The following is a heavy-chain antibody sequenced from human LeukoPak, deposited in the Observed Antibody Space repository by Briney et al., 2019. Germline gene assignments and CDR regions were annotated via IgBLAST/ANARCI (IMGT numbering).Heavy chain of an antibody. D-gene: IGHD2-21*01. CDR2: IYPSDSDT. CDR1: GYSFTSYW. J-gene: IGHJ3*02. Sequence: PGASLQISCKCSGYSFTSYWIGWGRQLPGKGLGWMGIIYPSDSDTRDSPSFQGQVTISADKSINTAYLRWSSLKSSDTAIYYCATKEAMIGAFDIWGQGTMVTVSS. CDR3: ATKEAMIGAFDI. V-gene: IGHV5-51*01.